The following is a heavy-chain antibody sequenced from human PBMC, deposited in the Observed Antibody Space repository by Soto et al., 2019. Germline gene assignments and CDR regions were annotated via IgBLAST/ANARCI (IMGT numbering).Heavy chain of an antibody. D-gene: IGHD4-17*01. J-gene: IGHJ4*02. CDR2: IYNGGST. Sequence: PSETLSLTCTVSGGSISSANYYWSWIRQPPDKGLEWIGHIYNGGSTYNNPSLKSRVTISVDTSKNQFSLYLQINSLRAEDTAVYYCARDPQSRNDYGGHDYWGQGTLVTVSS. CDR3: ARDPQSRNDYGGHDY. V-gene: IGHV4-30-4*01. CDR1: GGSISSANYY.